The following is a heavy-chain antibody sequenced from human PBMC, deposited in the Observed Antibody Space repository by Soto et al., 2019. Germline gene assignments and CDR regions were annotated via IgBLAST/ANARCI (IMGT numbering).Heavy chain of an antibody. CDR2: IYPGDSDT. Sequence: PRESLKISCKGSGYSFTSYWIGWVLQMPGKGLEWMGIIYPGDSDTRYSPSFQGQVTISADKSISTAYLQWSSLKASDTAMYYCARAIAAAGTGDYWGQGTLVTSPQ. D-gene: IGHD6-13*01. CDR1: GYSFTSYW. J-gene: IGHJ4*02. V-gene: IGHV5-51*01. CDR3: ARAIAAAGTGDY.